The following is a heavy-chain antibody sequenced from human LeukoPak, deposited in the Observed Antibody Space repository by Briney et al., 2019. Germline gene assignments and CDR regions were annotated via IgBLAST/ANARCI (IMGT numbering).Heavy chain of an antibody. J-gene: IGHJ4*02. CDR3: ARVERGSYYPFDY. V-gene: IGHV4-39*01. CDR2: IYYSGST. CDR1: GGSISSSGYY. Sequence: SETLSLTCTVSGGSISSSGYYWGWIRQPPGKGLEWIGSIYYSGSTYYNPSLKSRVTISVDTSKNQFSPKLSSVTAADTAVYYCARVERGSYYPFDYWGQGTLVTVSS. D-gene: IGHD1-26*01.